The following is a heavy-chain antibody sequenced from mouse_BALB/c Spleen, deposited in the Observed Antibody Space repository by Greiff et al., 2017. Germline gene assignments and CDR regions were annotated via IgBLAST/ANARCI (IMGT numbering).Heavy chain of an antibody. D-gene: IGHD2-1*01. CDR1: GYSITSGYY. CDR3: ARGHYGNLDY. Sequence: ESGPGLVKPSQSLSLTCSVTGYSITSGYYWNWIRQFPGNKLEWMGYISYDGSNNYNPSLKNRISITRDTSKNQFFLKLNSVTTEDTATYYCARGHYGNLDYWGQGTTLTVSS. CDR2: ISYDGSN. V-gene: IGHV3-6*02. J-gene: IGHJ2*01.